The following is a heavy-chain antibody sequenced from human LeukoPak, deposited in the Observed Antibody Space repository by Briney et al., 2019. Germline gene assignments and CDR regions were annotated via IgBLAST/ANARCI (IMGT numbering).Heavy chain of an antibody. V-gene: IGHV4-4*07. J-gene: IGHJ4*02. CDR2: IYTGGST. CDR1: GGSISSYY. D-gene: IGHD3-10*01. CDR3: ARTPSHLWFGELSFDY. Sequence: SETLSLTCTVSGGSISSYYWSWIRQPAGKGLEWIGRIYTGGSTNYNPSLKSRVTISVDTSKNQFSLKLSSVTAADTAVYYCARTPSHLWFGELSFDYWGQGTLVTVSS.